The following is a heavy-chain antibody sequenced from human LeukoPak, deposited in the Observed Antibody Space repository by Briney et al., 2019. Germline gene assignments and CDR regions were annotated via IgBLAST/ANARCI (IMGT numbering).Heavy chain of an antibody. V-gene: IGHV3-48*03. CDR3: ALGNLYYYNGLDV. CDR2: IGSSGSPT. CDR1: AFNFRNYE. Sequence: GGSLRLSCVASAFNFRNYEMTWVRQAPGKGLEWVSYIGSSGSPTYYADSVKGRFTISRDNAKKALYLQMTSLRAEDTAVYYCALGNLYYYNGLDVWGQGTTVTVSS. J-gene: IGHJ6*02.